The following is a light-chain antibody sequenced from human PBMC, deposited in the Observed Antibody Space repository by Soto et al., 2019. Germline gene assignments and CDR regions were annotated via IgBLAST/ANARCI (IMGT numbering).Light chain of an antibody. CDR3: QQSYSTPHT. CDR2: DAS. J-gene: IGKJ5*01. V-gene: IGKV1-5*01. CDR1: QSISSW. Sequence: DIQMTQSPSTLSASVGHRVTITCRASQSISSWLAWYQQKPGKAPKLLIYDASSLESGVPSRFSGSGSGTEFTLTISSLQPEDFATYYCQQSYSTPHTFGQGTRLEIK.